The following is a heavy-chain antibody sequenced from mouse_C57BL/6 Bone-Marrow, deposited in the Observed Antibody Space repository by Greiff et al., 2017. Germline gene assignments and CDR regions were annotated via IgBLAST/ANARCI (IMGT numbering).Heavy chain of an antibody. V-gene: IGHV1-63*01. J-gene: IGHJ4*01. CDR1: GYTFTNYW. CDR2: IYPGGGYT. CDR3: TISKYDAKDY. Sequence: QVQLQQSGAELVRPGTSVKMSCKASGYTFTNYWIGWAKQRPGHGLEWIGDIYPGGGYTNYNEKFKGKATLTADKSSSTAYMQFSSLTSEDSAIYNCTISKYDAKDYWEQGTSVTVSS.